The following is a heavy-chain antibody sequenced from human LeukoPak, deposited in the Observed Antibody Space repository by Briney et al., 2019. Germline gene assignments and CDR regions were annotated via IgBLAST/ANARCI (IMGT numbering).Heavy chain of an antibody. CDR3: ARDGYGYNYMDV. CDR2: IYSGGTT. V-gene: IGHV3-53*01. D-gene: IGHD1-1*01. Sequence: GTSLRLSCAASGFTVSSNFMSWVRQAPGKGLEWVSVIYSGGTTYYADSVRGRFTISRDNSKNTLYLQMNSLRAEDTAVYYCARDGYGYNYMDVWGKGTTVTVSS. J-gene: IGHJ6*03. CDR1: GFTVSSNF.